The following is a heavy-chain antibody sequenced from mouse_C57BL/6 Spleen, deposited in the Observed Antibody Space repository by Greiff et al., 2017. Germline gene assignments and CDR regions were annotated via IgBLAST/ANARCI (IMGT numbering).Heavy chain of an antibody. CDR2: INPSTGGT. J-gene: IGHJ2*01. CDR3: ARRGGSSDY. CDR1: GYSFTGYY. D-gene: IGHD1-3*01. Sequence: EVKLMESGPELVKPGASVKISCKASGYSFTGYYMNWVKQSPEKSLEWIGEINPSTGGTTYNQKFKAKATLTVDKSSSTAYMQLKSLTSEDSAVYYCARRGGSSDYWGQGTTLTVSS. V-gene: IGHV1-42*01.